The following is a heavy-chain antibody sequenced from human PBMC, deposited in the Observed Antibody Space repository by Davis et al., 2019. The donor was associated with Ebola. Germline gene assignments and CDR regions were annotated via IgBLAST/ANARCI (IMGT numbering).Heavy chain of an antibody. CDR2: ISGFNTNT. J-gene: IGHJ4*02. D-gene: IGHD3-9*01. CDR3: ARAPNYDVLTGTSSYYFDY. CDR1: GYTFTSYG. V-gene: IGHV1-18*04. Sequence: ASVKVSCKSSGYTFTSYGLVWVRQAPGLGLEWMGWISGFNTNTNFAQKFQGRVTDSKDTSTNTAYMDLRSLTSDDTAIYYCARAPNYDVLTGTSSYYFDYWGQGTLVTVSS.